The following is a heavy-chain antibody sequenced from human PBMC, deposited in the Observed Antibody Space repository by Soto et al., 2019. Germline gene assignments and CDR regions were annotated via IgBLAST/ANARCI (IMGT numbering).Heavy chain of an antibody. CDR1: GDSITSSNW. CDR3: ARRGVGATDH. Sequence: QVQLQESGPGLVKPSGTLSLTCAVSGDSITSSNWWTWVRQPPGKGLEWIGEIYHSGGTNYSPSLKRRVTISVEKSKSQFSLKLSSVTAADTAIYYCARRGVGATDHWGQGTLVTVSS. CDR2: IYHSGGT. J-gene: IGHJ4*02. V-gene: IGHV4-4*02. D-gene: IGHD1-26*01.